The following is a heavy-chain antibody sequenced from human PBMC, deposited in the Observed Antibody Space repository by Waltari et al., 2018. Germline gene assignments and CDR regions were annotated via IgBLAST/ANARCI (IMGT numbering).Heavy chain of an antibody. D-gene: IGHD3-10*01. CDR3: VLRSAVSGLAGSFDH. Sequence: EVQLLESGGGLVQPGGSLRLSCAASGFPFNSYGMSWVRRGPGKGLEWVSIINYGGDNLDYADSGKGRFSISRDNYRNTLFLQMDSLRVADTAVYYCVLRSAVSGLAGSFDHWGQGTLVTVSS. J-gene: IGHJ4*02. CDR2: INYGGDNL. V-gene: IGHV3-23*01. CDR1: GFPFNSYG.